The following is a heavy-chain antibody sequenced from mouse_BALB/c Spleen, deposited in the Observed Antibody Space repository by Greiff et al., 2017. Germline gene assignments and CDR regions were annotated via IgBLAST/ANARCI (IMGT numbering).Heavy chain of an antibody. Sequence: VQLQQSGAELVKPGASVKLSCTASGFNIKDTYMHWVKQRPEQGLEWIGRIDPANGNTKYDPKFQGKATITADTSSNTAYLQLSSLTSEDTAVYYCARPCDGYYVWFAYWGEGTLVTVSA. D-gene: IGHD2-3*01. J-gene: IGHJ3*01. V-gene: IGHV14-3*02. CDR2: IDPANGNT. CDR3: ARPCDGYYVWFAY. CDR1: GFNIKDTY.